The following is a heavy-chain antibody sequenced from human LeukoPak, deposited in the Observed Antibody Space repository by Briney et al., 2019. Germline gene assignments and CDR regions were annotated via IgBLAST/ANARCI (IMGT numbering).Heavy chain of an antibody. J-gene: IGHJ5*02. CDR2: IIPIFGTA. CDR3: ASSYPGTDYGGNSRFVSWFDP. V-gene: IGHV1-69*13. Sequence: GASVKVSCKASGGTFSSYAISWVRQAPGQGLEWMGGIIPIFGTANYAQKFQGRVTITADESTSTAYMELSSLRSEDTAVYYCASSYPGTDYGGNSRFVSWFDPWGQGTLVTVSS. D-gene: IGHD4-23*01. CDR1: GGTFSSYA.